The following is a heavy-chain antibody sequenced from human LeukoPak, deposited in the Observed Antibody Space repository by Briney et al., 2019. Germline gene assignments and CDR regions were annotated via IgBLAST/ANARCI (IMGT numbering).Heavy chain of an antibody. D-gene: IGHD3-10*01. CDR1: GYTFTGYY. CDR3: ARGRSGELTWAFTLDS. CDR2: INPNSGGT. Sequence: ASVKVSCEASGYTFTGYYMHWVRQAPGQGLEWMGWINPNSGGTKYAQKFQGRVTMTRDMSISTAYMELSRLRSDDTAVYYCARGRSGELTWAFTLDSWGQGTLVTVSS. V-gene: IGHV1-2*02. J-gene: IGHJ4*02.